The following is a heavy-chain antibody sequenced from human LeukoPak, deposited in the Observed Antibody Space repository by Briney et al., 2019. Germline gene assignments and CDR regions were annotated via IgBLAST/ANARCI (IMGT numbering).Heavy chain of an antibody. J-gene: IGHJ2*01. CDR2: IDHSGST. V-gene: IGHV4-34*01. CDR1: GWSFSGYY. D-gene: IGHD2-2*01. CDR3: MRVLLVPAVTRHWYFDL. Sequence: SETLSLTCAVYGWSFSGYYWNWVRQPPGKGLEWIGEIDHSGSTNYNSSLESRLTISVDTSKNQCSLKLSSVTAADTAIYFCMRVLLVPAVTRHWYFDLWGRGTLVTVSS.